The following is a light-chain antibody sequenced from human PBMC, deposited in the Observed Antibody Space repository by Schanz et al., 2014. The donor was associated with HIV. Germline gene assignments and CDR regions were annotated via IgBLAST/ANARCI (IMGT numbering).Light chain of an antibody. CDR2: GAS. CDR1: QRVSSD. J-gene: IGKJ1*01. CDR3: QQYNSYSRT. V-gene: IGKV3-15*01. Sequence: EIVLTQSPGTLSLSPGERATLSCRASQRVSSDYLAWYQQKPGQAPRLLIYGASTRATGIPARFSGSGSGTEFTLTISSLQSEDFATYYCQQYNSYSRTFGQGTKVEIK.